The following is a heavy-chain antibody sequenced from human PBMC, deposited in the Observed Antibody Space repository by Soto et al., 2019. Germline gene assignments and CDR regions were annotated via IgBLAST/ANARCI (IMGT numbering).Heavy chain of an antibody. D-gene: IGHD3-10*01. Sequence: QVQLQESGPGLVKPSETLSLTCTVSGGSITNYYCSWFRQPPGKGLEWIGYINYDGYSAYNLSLKRRVTLSMDASKTKFSLMLVSVTATDTAVYYCARHGFGPLHGLVDVWGPGTTVIVSS. CDR2: INYDGYS. CDR3: ARHGFGPLHGLVDV. J-gene: IGHJ6*02. V-gene: IGHV4-59*08. CDR1: GGSITNYY.